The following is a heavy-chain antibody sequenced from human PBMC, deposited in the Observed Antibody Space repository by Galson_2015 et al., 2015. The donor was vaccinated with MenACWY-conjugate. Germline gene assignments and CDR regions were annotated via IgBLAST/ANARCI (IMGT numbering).Heavy chain of an antibody. Sequence: SLRLSCAASGFTFSNYAMSWVRQAPGEGLEWVSAISASGDNTYYADSVKGRFTISRDNPKNTFHLQMTNLRGEDTALYYCAKSDNSDWYVGFDYWGQGTLVTVSS. CDR2: ISASGDNT. D-gene: IGHD6-19*01. CDR3: AKSDNSDWYVGFDY. J-gene: IGHJ4*02. CDR1: GFTFSNYA. V-gene: IGHV3-23*01.